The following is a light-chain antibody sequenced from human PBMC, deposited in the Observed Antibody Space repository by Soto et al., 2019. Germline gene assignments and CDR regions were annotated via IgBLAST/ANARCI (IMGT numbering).Light chain of an antibody. J-gene: IGKJ5*01. CDR3: QQYGSPIT. CDR2: DAS. V-gene: IGKV3-11*01. Sequence: ENVLTQSPATLSLSPGERATLSCRASQSVSNYVAWYQQKPGQAPRLLIYDASKRATGIPARCSGSGSGTDFTLTISSLEPEDFAVYYCQQYGSPITFGHGTRLEI. CDR1: QSVSNY.